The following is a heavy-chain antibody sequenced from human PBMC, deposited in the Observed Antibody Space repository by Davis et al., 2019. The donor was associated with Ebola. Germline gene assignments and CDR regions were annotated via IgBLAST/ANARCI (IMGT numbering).Heavy chain of an antibody. Sequence: MPSETLSLTCAVYGGSFSGYYWSWIRQPPGKGLEWIGEINHSGSTNYNPSLKSRVTISVDTSKNQFSLKLSSVTAADTAVYYCARGAKDSSGYHYANDYWGQGTMVTVSS. V-gene: IGHV4-34*01. CDR2: INHSGST. D-gene: IGHD3-22*01. CDR3: ARGAKDSSGYHYANDY. J-gene: IGHJ4*02. CDR1: GGSFSGYY.